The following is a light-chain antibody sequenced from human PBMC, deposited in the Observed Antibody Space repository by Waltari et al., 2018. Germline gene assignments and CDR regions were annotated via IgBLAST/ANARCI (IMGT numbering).Light chain of an antibody. CDR2: WAS. Sequence: DIVMTQSPDSLAVSLGDRATINCRSSQSVLYRSNLKKYLAWYQQKPGQYPKVLIYWASSRESGVPDRFSGSGSETDFTLTISSLQAEDVAVYYCQQYYSNPFTFGPGTKVEIK. V-gene: IGKV4-1*01. CDR3: QQYYSNPFT. CDR1: QSVLYRSNLKKY. J-gene: IGKJ3*01.